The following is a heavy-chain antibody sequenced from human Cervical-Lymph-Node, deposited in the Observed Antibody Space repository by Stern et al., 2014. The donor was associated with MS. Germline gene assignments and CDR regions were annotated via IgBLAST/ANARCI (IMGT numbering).Heavy chain of an antibody. CDR3: ARNGGNYAFDY. J-gene: IGHJ4*02. CDR1: GGSISSGYW. Sequence: VQLEESGPGLVKPSGTLSLTCAVSGGSISSGYWWSWVRQPPGKGLEWIGEIYHSGGTNSNPYLTSRVPISVDTSKNHFSLKMNSVNAADTAVYYCARNGGNYAFDYWGQGTLVAVSS. D-gene: IGHD4-23*01. V-gene: IGHV4-4*02. CDR2: IYHSGGT.